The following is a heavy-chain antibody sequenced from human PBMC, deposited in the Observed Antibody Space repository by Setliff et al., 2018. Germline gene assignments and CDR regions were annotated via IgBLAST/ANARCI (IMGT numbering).Heavy chain of an antibody. CDR1: GASVSSHY. CDR3: ARDWEITVVREVTQYYYYMDI. CDR2: IHSSGSA. D-gene: IGHD3-10*01. V-gene: IGHV4-4*07. J-gene: IGHJ6*03. Sequence: TLSLTCNVSGASVSSHYWDWIRQPAGKGLEWIGHIHSSGSANYNSSLESRLTMSLDPSKKQFSLKLRSVTAADTAVYYCARDWEITVVREVTQYYYYMDIWGKGNAVTVSS.